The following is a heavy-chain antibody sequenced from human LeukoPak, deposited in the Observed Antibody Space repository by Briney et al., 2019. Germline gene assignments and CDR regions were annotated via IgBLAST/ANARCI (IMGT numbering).Heavy chain of an antibody. CDR2: IYYSGST. J-gene: IGHJ4*02. D-gene: IGHD5-12*01. Sequence: SETLSLTCTVSGGSLSSSNYYWAWIRQPPGKGLEWIGSIYYSGSTYYNPSLKSRVTISVDTSKNQFSLKLSSVTAADTAVYYCARSGYDKPLYYFDYWGQGTLVTVSS. CDR3: ARSGYDKPLYYFDY. V-gene: IGHV4-39*01. CDR1: GGSLSSSNYY.